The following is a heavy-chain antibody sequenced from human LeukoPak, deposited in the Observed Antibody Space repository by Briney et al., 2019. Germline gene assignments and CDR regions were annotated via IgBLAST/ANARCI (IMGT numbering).Heavy chain of an antibody. CDR1: GGTFISYA. D-gene: IGHD5-12*01. J-gene: IGHJ3*02. CDR3: ARVRGVPLPSLAFDI. Sequence: ASVKVSCKASGGTFISYAISWVRQAPGQGLEWMGGIIPIFGTANYAQKFQGRVTITADESTSTAYMELSSLRSEDTAVYYCARVRGVPLPSLAFDIWGQGTMVTVSS. V-gene: IGHV1-69*13. CDR2: IIPIFGTA.